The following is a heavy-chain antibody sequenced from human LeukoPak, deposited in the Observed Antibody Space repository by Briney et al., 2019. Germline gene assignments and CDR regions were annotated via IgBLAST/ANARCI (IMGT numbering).Heavy chain of an antibody. CDR1: GFTFSNYG. J-gene: IGHJ4*02. D-gene: IGHD5-18*01. CDR3: AKDLRYGRDFDY. V-gene: IGHV3-30*02. CDR2: IRYGGTNK. Sequence: PGGSLRLSCAASGFTFSNYGMHWVRQAPGKGLEWVAFIRYGGTNKYYADSVKGRFTISRDNSKNTLYLQMNSLRAEDTAVYYCAKDLRYGRDFDYWGQGTLVTVSS.